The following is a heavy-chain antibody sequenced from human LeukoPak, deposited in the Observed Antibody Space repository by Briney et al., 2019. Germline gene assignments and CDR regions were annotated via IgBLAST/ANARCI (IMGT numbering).Heavy chain of an antibody. CDR3: ARRNSAQRPPRTMDV. D-gene: IGHD6-25*01. V-gene: IGHV1-8*02. Sequence: ASVKVSCKASGYTFTGYYMHWVRQATGQGLEWMGWMNPKSGNTGYAQKFQGRVTMTRNTSISTAYMELSSLRSEDTAVYYCARRNSAQRPPRTMDVWGQGTTVTVSS. CDR2: MNPKSGNT. J-gene: IGHJ6*02. CDR1: GYTFTGYY.